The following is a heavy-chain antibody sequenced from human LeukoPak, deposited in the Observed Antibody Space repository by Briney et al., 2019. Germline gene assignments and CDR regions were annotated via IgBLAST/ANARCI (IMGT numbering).Heavy chain of an antibody. CDR3: ARGRTNYYYDSSGYLDY. Sequence: SETLSLTCTVSGGSISSSSYYWGWIRQPPGKGLEWIGSIYYSGSTYYNPSLKSRVTISVDTSKNQFSLKLSSVTAADTAVYYCARGRTNYYYDSSGYLDYWGQGTLVTVSS. V-gene: IGHV4-39*01. CDR1: GGSISSSSYY. CDR2: IYYSGST. D-gene: IGHD3-22*01. J-gene: IGHJ4*02.